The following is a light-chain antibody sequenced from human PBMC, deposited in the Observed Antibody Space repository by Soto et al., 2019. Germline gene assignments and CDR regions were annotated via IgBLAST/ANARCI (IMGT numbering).Light chain of an antibody. V-gene: IGKV3-11*01. Sequence: EIVLTQSPATLSLSPGDRATLSCRASQSVSSFLAWYQQKPGQAPRLLIYDASTRATGIPARFSGSGSGTAFTLTITSLEPEDFAVYYCQQRSNWPPGITFGPGTKVDIK. CDR2: DAS. CDR3: QQRSNWPPGIT. J-gene: IGKJ3*01. CDR1: QSVSSF.